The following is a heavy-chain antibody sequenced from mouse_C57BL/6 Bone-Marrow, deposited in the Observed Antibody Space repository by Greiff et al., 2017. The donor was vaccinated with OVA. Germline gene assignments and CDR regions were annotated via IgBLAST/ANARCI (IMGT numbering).Heavy chain of an antibody. CDR1: GFTFSDFY. J-gene: IGHJ2*01. Sequence: DVMLVESGGGLVQSGRSLRLSCAPSGFTFSDFYMEWVRHAPGKGLEWIAASRNKANDYTTEYSASVKGRFIVSRDTSQSILYLQMNALRAEDTAIYYCARGTNWYYFDYWGQGTTLTVSS. CDR2: SRNKANDYTT. D-gene: IGHD4-1*01. CDR3: ARGTNWYYFDY. V-gene: IGHV7-1*01.